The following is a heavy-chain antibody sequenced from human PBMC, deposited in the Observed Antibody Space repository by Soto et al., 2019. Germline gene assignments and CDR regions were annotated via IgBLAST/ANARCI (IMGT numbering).Heavy chain of an antibody. CDR2: MNPNSGNT. CDR3: ARGIKYGAYSRWFDP. V-gene: IGHV1-8*01. CDR1: GYTFTSYD. Sequence: QVQLVQSGAEVKKPGASVKVSCKASGYTFTSYDINWVRQATGQGLEYLGWMNPNSGNTAYVQKFQGRVTMTWDTSITTAYRELSSLRSEDKAVYFCARGIKYGAYSRWFDPWGQGTLVTVSS. D-gene: IGHD4-17*01. J-gene: IGHJ5*02.